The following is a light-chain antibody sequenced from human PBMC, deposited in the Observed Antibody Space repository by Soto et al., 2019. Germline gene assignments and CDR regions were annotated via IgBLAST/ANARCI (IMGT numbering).Light chain of an antibody. CDR3: SSYTSSSTSVV. CDR1: SSDVGGYNY. J-gene: IGLJ2*01. CDR2: EVS. Sequence: QSVLTQPASVSGSPGQSITISCTGTSSDVGGYNYVSWYQQHPGKAPKLMIYEVSNRPSGVSNRFSGSKSGNTASLTISGLQAEDEADHYCSSYTSSSTSVVFGGGTKLTVL. V-gene: IGLV2-14*01.